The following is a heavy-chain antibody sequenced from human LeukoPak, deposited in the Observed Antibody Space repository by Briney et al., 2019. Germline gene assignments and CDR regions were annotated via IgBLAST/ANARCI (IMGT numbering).Heavy chain of an antibody. Sequence: SQSLSLTCTVSADSTSSGGHYWSWIRQHPGKGLESIGFMRHTRSTSHNPSLKGRVAISVDASKNQFSLRRSSVTADDTAVYYCARGGNRFGRFYFDYWGQGSLVTVSS. D-gene: IGHD3-10*01. CDR2: MRHTRST. CDR3: ARGGNRFGRFYFDY. CDR1: ADSTSSGGHY. J-gene: IGHJ4*02. V-gene: IGHV4-31*03.